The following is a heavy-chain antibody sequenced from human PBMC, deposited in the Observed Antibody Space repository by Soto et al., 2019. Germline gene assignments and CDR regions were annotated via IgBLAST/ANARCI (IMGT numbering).Heavy chain of an antibody. CDR1: GFTFTRYS. Sequence: GGSLRLSCAASGFTFTRYSMNWVRQAPGKGLEWVSSISSTTNYIYYGDSVKGRFTISRDNAKNSLYLEMNSLRAEDTAVYYCARESEDLTSNFDYWGQGTMVTVSS. V-gene: IGHV3-21*06. J-gene: IGHJ4*02. CDR2: ISSTTNYI. CDR3: ARESEDLTSNFDY.